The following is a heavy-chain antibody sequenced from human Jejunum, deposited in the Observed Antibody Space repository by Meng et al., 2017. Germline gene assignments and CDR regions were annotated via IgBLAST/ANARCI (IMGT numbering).Heavy chain of an antibody. V-gene: IGHV3-64*02. CDR2: ISGDGSST. Sequence: GGPLRLSCAASEFPFSSFSTHWVRQVPGRGLESVSAISGDGSSTFYADSVKGRFTISRDNSKNTLYLQMGSLRSEDTALYYCAREDKGDYDYWGQGTLVTVSS. D-gene: IGHD2-21*01. CDR1: EFPFSSFS. J-gene: IGHJ4*02. CDR3: AREDKGDYDY.